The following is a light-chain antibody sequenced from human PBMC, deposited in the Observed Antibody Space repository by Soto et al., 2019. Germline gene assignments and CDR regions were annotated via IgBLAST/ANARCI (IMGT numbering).Light chain of an antibody. V-gene: IGLV3-21*04. Sequence: SYELTQPPSVSVAPEKTATITCGGDNIGINAVHWYQQKPGQAPLLVVYYDSERPSGIPERFSGSTSGNTATLTISRVEAGDEADYYCQLWNSSSDQGVFGGGTKLTVL. CDR3: QLWNSSSDQGV. J-gene: IGLJ3*02. CDR2: YDS. CDR1: NIGINA.